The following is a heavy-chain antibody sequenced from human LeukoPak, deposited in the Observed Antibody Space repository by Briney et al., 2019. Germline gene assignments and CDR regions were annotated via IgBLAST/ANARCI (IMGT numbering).Heavy chain of an antibody. Sequence: GGSLRLSCAASGFTFSSYAMHWVRQAPGKGLEYVSAISSNGGSTYYANSVKGRFTISRDNSKNTLYLQMGSLRAEDTAVYYCAKDGQRSSSRYFDYWGQGTLVTVSS. J-gene: IGHJ4*02. D-gene: IGHD6-6*01. CDR3: AKDGQRSSSRYFDY. CDR2: ISSNGGST. CDR1: GFTFSSYA. V-gene: IGHV3-64*01.